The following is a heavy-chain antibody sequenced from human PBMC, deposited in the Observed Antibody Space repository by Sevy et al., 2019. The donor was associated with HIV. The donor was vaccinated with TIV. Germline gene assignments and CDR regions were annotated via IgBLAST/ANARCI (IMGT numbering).Heavy chain of an antibody. CDR3: GGHKTGTGAVFDY. Sequence: SETLSLTCTVSGGSISSSSYYWGWIRQPPGKGLEWIGGIYYSGSTYYNPSLKSRVTISVDTSKNQFSLKLSPLTAADTAVYYCGGHKTGTGAVFDYWGQGTLVTVSS. D-gene: IGHD1-7*01. J-gene: IGHJ4*02. CDR2: IYYSGST. CDR1: GGSISSSSYY. V-gene: IGHV4-39*01.